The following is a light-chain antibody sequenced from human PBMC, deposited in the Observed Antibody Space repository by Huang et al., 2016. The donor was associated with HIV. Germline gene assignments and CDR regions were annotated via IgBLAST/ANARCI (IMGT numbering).Light chain of an antibody. CDR1: QSVTRNY. V-gene: IGKV3-20*01. CDR2: GAS. CDR3: QQFGSSPPYS. Sequence: EIVLTQSPDTLSLSPGERATVSCRASQSVTRNYLAWYQQRPGQAPKLLIYGASNRATGIPDRFSGSGSGTDFTLTISRLAPEDFAVYYCQQFGSSPPYSFGQGTKLEIK. J-gene: IGKJ2*03.